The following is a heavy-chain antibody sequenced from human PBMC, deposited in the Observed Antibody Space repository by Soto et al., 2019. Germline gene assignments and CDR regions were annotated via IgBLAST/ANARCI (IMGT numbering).Heavy chain of an antibody. CDR1: GASVSHGY. CDR2: MYFGGSF. D-gene: IGHD3-22*01. J-gene: IGHJ5*02. CDR3: AGSYYDSTGFAVDP. Sequence: QMQLQASGPGLVKPSETLSLTCNVSGASVSHGYWSWIRQPPGKGLEWIGFMYFGGSFNYNPSLTSRATISVETSKNPCSMRLTSLTASDTAVYYCAGSYYDSTGFAVDPWGQGTLVTVSS. V-gene: IGHV4-59*02.